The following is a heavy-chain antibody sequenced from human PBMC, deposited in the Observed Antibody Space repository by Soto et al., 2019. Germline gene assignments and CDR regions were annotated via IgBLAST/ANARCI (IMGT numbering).Heavy chain of an antibody. CDR2: ISGSGGST. D-gene: IGHD6-13*01. V-gene: IGHV3-23*01. Sequence: GGSLRLSCAASGFTFSSYAMSWVRQAPGKGLEWVSAISGSGGSTYYADSVKGRFTISRDNSKNTLYLQMNSLRAEDTAVYYCAKAARDYSSSWYSFDYWGQGTLVTVSS. CDR3: AKAARDYSSSWYSFDY. J-gene: IGHJ4*02. CDR1: GFTFSSYA.